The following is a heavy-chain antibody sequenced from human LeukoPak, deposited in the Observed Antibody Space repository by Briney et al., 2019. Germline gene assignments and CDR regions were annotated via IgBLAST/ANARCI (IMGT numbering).Heavy chain of an antibody. D-gene: IGHD6-19*01. V-gene: IGHV4-59*12. J-gene: IGHJ4*02. CDR3: ASAAVASGEPLRR. CDR2: IYYSGST. CDR1: GGAISSYY. Sequence: SETLSLTCTVSGGAISSYYWSWIRQPPGKGLEWIGYIYYSGSTNYNPSLKSRVTISVDTSKNQFSLKLSSVTAADTAVYYCASAAVASGEPLRRWGQGTLVTVSS.